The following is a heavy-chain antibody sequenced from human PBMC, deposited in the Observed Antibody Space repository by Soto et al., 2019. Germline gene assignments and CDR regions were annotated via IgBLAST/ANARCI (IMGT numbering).Heavy chain of an antibody. CDR3: ARDYSSTWSRHFDY. CDR1: GYSFSNNY. D-gene: IGHD6-13*01. J-gene: IGHJ4*02. CDR2: INPSDGDT. Sequence: ASVKVSCKASGYSFSNNYMHWVRQAPGQGLEWMGIINPSDGDTTYAEDFQGRVTMTRDTSTSTFYLELSSLRSDDTAVYYCARDYSSTWSRHFDYWGQGTLVIVSS. V-gene: IGHV1-46*01.